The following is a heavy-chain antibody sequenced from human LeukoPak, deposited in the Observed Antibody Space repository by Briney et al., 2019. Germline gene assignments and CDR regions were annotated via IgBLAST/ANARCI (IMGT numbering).Heavy chain of an antibody. V-gene: IGHV4-34*01. CDR2: INHSGST. CDR3: ARRGRSSGSYLGEYYYYMDV. Sequence: PSETLSLTCAVYGGSFSGYYWSWIRQPPGKGLEWIGEINHSGSTNYNPSLKSRVTISVDTSKNQFSLKLSSVTAADTAVYYCARRGRSSGSYLGEYYYYMDVWGKGTTVTISS. J-gene: IGHJ6*03. CDR1: GGSFSGYY. D-gene: IGHD3-10*01.